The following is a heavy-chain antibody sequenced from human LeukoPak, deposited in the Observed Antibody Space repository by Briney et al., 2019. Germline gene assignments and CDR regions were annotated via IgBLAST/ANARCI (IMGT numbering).Heavy chain of an antibody. Sequence: ASVKVSCKASGYPFNNHYMHWVRQAPGQGLEWMGIINPGGGGATYAQKFQGRVTMTRDMSTSTVYMELSNLRSKDTAVYYCARDMSRGLYYDSSYFDYWGQGTLVTVSS. D-gene: IGHD3-22*01. V-gene: IGHV1-46*02. CDR3: ARDMSRGLYYDSSYFDY. CDR1: GYPFNNHY. J-gene: IGHJ4*02. CDR2: INPGGGGA.